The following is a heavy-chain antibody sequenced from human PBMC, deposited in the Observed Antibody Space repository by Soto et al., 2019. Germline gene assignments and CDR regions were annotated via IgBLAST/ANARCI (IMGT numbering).Heavy chain of an antibody. CDR3: ARPTSWFGDIL. D-gene: IGHD3-10*01. J-gene: IGHJ4*02. CDR2: IHDSGTT. V-gene: IGHV4-59*08. CDR1: GASITTYY. Sequence: QVRLQESGPGLLKPSETLSLTCSVSGASITTYYWSWFRQSPGKGLEWIGYIHDSGTTKYNASLESRVTISFDTSKTHFFLRLTSVTAADTAVYYCARPTSWFGDILWGQGTLVTVTS.